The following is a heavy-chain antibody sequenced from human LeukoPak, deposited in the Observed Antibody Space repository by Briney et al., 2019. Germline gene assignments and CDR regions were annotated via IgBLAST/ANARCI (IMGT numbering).Heavy chain of an antibody. CDR2: IIPIFGTP. CDR1: RGTFSSYA. J-gene: IGHJ5*02. V-gene: IGHV1-69*13. Sequence: ASVKVSCKTSRGTFSSYAITWVRQAPGQGLEWMGGIIPIFGTPNYAQQFQGRVTITADESTSTAYMELSSLRSEDTAVYYCARVGDIVVVPAARWFDPWGQGTLVTVSS. D-gene: IGHD2-2*01. CDR3: ARVGDIVVVPAARWFDP.